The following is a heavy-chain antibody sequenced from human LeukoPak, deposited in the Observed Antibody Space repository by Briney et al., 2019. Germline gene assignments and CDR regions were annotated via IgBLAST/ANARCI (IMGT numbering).Heavy chain of an antibody. J-gene: IGHJ4*02. CDR2: IYSGGRT. V-gene: IGHV3-66*01. CDR3: ARAGPSSSWHQFDY. D-gene: IGHD6-13*01. CDR1: GFTFSSSA. Sequence: PGGSLRLSCAASGFTFSSSAMSWVRQAPGKGLEWVSVIYSGGRTYYEYSVKGKFTITRDNSKNTLYLQMNRLRAEDTAVYYCARAGPSSSWHQFDYWGQGTLVTVSS.